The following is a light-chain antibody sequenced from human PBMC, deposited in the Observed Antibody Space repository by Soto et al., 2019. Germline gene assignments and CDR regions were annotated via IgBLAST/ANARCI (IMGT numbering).Light chain of an antibody. V-gene: IGKV3-20*01. J-gene: IGKJ4*01. Sequence: EVVLTQSPGTPSLSPGERATLSCRASQSVRSTDVDWYQQKPGQAPSLLIYGASKRQSGVPDRFSGGGSGTDSTLTFCSLQPGDFAVYDCQQFSGSVTFGGGTKVYIK. CDR3: QQFSGSVT. CDR1: QSVRSTD. CDR2: GAS.